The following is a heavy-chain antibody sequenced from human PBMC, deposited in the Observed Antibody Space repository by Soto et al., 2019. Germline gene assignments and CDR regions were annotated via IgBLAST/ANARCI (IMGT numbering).Heavy chain of an antibody. CDR1: GYTFSAYY. D-gene: IGHD4-17*01. Sequence: ASVKVSCKASGYTFSAYYIHWVRQAPGQWLEWMGWINPKSGGTNNAQKFQGRVTITSDTSISTASMELSRLTSDDTAVYYCARDDCGGQSEKFLDYWGQGTLVTVSS. CDR2: INPKSGGT. CDR3: ARDDCGGQSEKFLDY. V-gene: IGHV1-2*02. J-gene: IGHJ4*02.